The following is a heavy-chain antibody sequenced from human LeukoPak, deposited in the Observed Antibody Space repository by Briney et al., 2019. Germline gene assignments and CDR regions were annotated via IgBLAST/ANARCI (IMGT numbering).Heavy chain of an antibody. J-gene: IGHJ4*02. CDR2: ISYDGSNK. D-gene: IGHD3-22*01. V-gene: IGHV3-30*03. Sequence: GGSLRLSCAASGFTFSSYGMHWVRQAPGKGLEWVAVISYDGSNKYYADSVKGRFTISRDNSKNTLYLQMNSLRAEDTAVYYCARGAYYYDSSGYLHWGQGTLVTVSS. CDR1: GFTFSSYG. CDR3: ARGAYYYDSSGYLH.